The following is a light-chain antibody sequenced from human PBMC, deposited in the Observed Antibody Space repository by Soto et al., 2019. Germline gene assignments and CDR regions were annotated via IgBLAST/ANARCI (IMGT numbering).Light chain of an antibody. Sequence: DIQMTQSPSFLSASVGDRVTITCRASQSIGKHLNWYQQKPGKAPKFLIYDASSLQSGVPSRFSGSGSGTEFTLTISSLQTDDFATYYCQQYNSYWTFGQGTKVDIK. CDR3: QQYNSYWT. J-gene: IGKJ1*01. V-gene: IGKV1-5*01. CDR1: QSIGKH. CDR2: DAS.